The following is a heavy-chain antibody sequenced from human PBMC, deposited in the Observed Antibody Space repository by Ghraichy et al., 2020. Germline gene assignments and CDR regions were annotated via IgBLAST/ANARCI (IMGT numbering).Heavy chain of an antibody. J-gene: IGHJ4*02. V-gene: IGHV4-31*03. CDR3: ARAAGYRGYFYFFDL. CDR2: ISYSGNT. CDR1: RGSISSDGYY. D-gene: IGHD3-16*02. Sequence: SCSVSRGSISSDGYYWSWIRQHPEKGLEWIGYISYSGNTYYNPSLKSRVTIPVDTSENQFSLKLSSVTAADTAVYYCARAAGYRGYFYFFDLWGQGAQVTVSS.